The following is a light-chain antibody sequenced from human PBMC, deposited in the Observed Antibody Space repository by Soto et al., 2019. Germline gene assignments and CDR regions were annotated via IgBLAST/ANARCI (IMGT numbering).Light chain of an antibody. Sequence: EIVLTQSPGTLSSSPGERATLSCRASQTVTTSFLAWYQQKPGQAPRLLISGASNRSTDIPDRFSGSGSGTDFTLVISRVGPEDSALYYCQQYGNSPLTFGQGTKVQIK. CDR1: QTVTTSF. CDR3: QQYGNSPLT. J-gene: IGKJ1*01. V-gene: IGKV3-20*01. CDR2: GAS.